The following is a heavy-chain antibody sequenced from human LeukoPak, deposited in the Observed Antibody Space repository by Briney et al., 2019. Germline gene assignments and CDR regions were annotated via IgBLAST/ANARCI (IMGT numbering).Heavy chain of an antibody. D-gene: IGHD6-13*01. V-gene: IGHV3-23*01. CDR1: GFSFSSYA. CDR3: AKAPGYSSSWSFDY. J-gene: IGHJ4*02. CDR2: ISGSGGST. Sequence: GGSLRLSCAASGFSFSSYAMSWVRQAPGKGLEWVSAISGSGGSTYYADSVKGRFTISRDNSKNTLYLQMNSLRAEDTAVYYCAKAPGYSSSWSFDYWGQGTLVTVSS.